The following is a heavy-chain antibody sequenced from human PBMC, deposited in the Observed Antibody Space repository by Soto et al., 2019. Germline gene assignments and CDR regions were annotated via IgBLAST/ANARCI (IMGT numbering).Heavy chain of an antibody. V-gene: IGHV4-31*03. Sequence: SETLSLTCTVSGASISSGGYYWSWIRQHPGKGLEWIGYIYYSGSTYYNPSLKSRVTTSVDTSKNQFSLKLSSVTAADTAVYYCASTTSRSLDDSSGYLDYWGQGTLVTVSS. J-gene: IGHJ4*02. D-gene: IGHD3-22*01. CDR3: ASTTSRSLDDSSGYLDY. CDR1: GASISSGGYY. CDR2: IYYSGST.